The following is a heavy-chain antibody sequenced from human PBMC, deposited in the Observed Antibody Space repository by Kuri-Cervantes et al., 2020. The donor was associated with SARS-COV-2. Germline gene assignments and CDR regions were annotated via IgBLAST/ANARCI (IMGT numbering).Heavy chain of an antibody. D-gene: IGHD3-3*01. Sequence: SETLSLTCTVSGGSISSSSYYWGWIRQPPGKGLEWIGSMYHSGSTYYNSSLKSRLTISVDTSKNQFSLKLSSVTAADTAVYYCARDSITIFGAAPFDYWGQGTLVTVSS. CDR2: MYHSGST. CDR1: GGSISSSSYY. CDR3: ARDSITIFGAAPFDY. J-gene: IGHJ4*02. V-gene: IGHV4-39*02.